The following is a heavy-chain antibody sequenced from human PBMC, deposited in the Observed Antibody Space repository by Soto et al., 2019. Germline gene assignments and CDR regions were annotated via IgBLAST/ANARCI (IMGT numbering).Heavy chain of an antibody. J-gene: IGHJ5*02. Sequence: SETLSLTCTVSGGSVSSSSCYWGWIRQPPGKGLEGIGSIYYSGSTNYNPSLKSRVTISVDKSKNQFSLKLSSVTAADTAVYYCARVGLVPAASILNWFDPRGQGTLVTVSS. V-gene: IGHV4-39*07. CDR2: IYYSGST. D-gene: IGHD2-2*01. CDR3: ARVGLVPAASILNWFDP. CDR1: GGSVSSSSCY.